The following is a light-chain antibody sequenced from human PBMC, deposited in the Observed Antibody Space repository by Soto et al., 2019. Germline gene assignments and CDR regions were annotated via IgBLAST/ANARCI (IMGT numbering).Light chain of an antibody. Sequence: SSELTQPPSVSVAPGQTARITCGGNNIGSKSVHWYQQKPGQAPVLVVYDDFDRPSGIPERFSGSNSGNTATLTISRVEAGDEADYYCQVSDITSDHPYVFGTGTKLTVL. CDR2: DDF. CDR1: NIGSKS. V-gene: IGLV3-21*02. CDR3: QVSDITSDHPYV. J-gene: IGLJ1*01.